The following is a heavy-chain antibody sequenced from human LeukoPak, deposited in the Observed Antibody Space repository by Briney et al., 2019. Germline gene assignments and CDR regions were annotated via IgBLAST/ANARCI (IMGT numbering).Heavy chain of an antibody. CDR3: ARDSSVFQFDY. CDR2: INSDGSST. Sequence: GGSLRLSCAASGFTFSNYGMHWVRQAPGKGLVWVSRINSDGSSTSYADSVKGRFTISRDNAKNTLYLQMNSLRAEDTAVYYCARDSSVFQFDYWGQGTLVTVSS. V-gene: IGHV3-74*01. D-gene: IGHD2-21*01. J-gene: IGHJ4*02. CDR1: GFTFSNYG.